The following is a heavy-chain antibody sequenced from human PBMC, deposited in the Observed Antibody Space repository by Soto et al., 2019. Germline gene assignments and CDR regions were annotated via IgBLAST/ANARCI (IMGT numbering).Heavy chain of an antibody. V-gene: IGHV4-39*01. D-gene: IGHD4-17*01. CDR3: ARRGFYGDYPSGMDV. J-gene: IGHJ6*02. Sequence: QLQLQESGPGLVKPSETPSLTCTVSGGSISSSSYYWTWIRQPPGKGLEWIGSIHYIGSTYYNPSLKSRVTISVDTSKSQCSLKLNSVTAADTAVYYCARRGFYGDYPSGMDVWGQGTTVTVSS. CDR1: GGSISSSSYY. CDR2: IHYIGST.